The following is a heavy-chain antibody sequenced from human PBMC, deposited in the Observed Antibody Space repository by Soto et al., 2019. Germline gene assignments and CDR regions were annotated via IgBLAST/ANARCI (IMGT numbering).Heavy chain of an antibody. CDR2: ISHSRDT. Sequence: PSETLSLACALSGYDITKRYHWCWLRQPPGRELSWIGTISHSRDTYYNPSLKSRVTISIDTARNHLSRILSAVTAADTATYDCTRIYCTTTSCCINGMDVWGQGTTVT. D-gene: IGHD2-2*01. V-gene: IGHV4-38-2*01. J-gene: IGHJ6*02. CDR3: TRIYCTTTSCCINGMDV. CDR1: GYDITKRYH.